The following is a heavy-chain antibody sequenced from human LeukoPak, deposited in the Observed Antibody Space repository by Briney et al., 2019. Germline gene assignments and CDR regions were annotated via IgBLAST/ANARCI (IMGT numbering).Heavy chain of an antibody. V-gene: IGHV4-39*01. CDR2: IYYSGST. CDR1: GGSISSSSYY. J-gene: IGHJ5*02. CDR3: ARVPRWHYPWFDP. Sequence: PSETLSLTCTVSGGSISSSSYYWGWIRQPPRKGLEWIGSIYYSGSTYYNPSLKSRVTISVDTSKNQFSLKLSSVTAADTAVYYCARVPRWHYPWFDPWGQGTLVTVSS. D-gene: IGHD1-7*01.